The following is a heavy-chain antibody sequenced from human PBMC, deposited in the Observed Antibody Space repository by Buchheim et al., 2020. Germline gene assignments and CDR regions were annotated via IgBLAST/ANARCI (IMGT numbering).Heavy chain of an antibody. CDR3: ARAKVGGYGFSPNFDY. J-gene: IGHJ4*02. D-gene: IGHD5-18*01. V-gene: IGHV4-30-4*01. CDR2: IYYSGST. Sequence: QVQLQESGPGLVKPSQTLSLTCTVSGGSISSGDYYWSWIRQPPGKGLEWIGYIYYSGSTYYNPSLKSRVTLSVETSKNQFSLKLSSVTAADTAVYYCARAKVGGYGFSPNFDYWGQGTL. CDR1: GGSISSGDYY.